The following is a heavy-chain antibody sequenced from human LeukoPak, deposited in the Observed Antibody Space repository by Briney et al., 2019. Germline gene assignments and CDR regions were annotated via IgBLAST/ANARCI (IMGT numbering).Heavy chain of an antibody. J-gene: IGHJ6*02. CDR1: GFTFSSYG. CDR2: ISYDGSNK. CDR3: AKDLEGGMDV. V-gene: IGHV3-30*18. Sequence: SGGSLRLSCAASGFTFSSYGMHWVRQAPGKGLEWVAVISYDGSNKYYADSVKGRFTISRDNSKNTLYLQMNSLRAEDTAVYYCAKDLEGGMDVWGQGTTVTVSS.